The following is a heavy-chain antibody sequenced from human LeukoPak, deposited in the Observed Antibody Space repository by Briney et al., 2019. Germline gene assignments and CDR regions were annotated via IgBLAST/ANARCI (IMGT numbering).Heavy chain of an antibody. V-gene: IGHV3-15*01. Sequence: GGSLILSCSASGFTFTDAWVNWVRQSPGKGLEWVGHIKNKRDGGTPDYAAPGKGIFTISREDEKTTVYLLMNSLKTEHTALHYCTTGYASNWYVWGQGTLVTVSS. D-gene: IGHD1-20*01. J-gene: IGHJ4*02. CDR3: TTGYASNWYV. CDR1: GFTFTDAW. CDR2: IKNKRDGGTP.